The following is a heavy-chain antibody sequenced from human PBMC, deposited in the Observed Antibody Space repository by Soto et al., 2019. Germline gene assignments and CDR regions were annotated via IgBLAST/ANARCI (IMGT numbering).Heavy chain of an antibody. V-gene: IGHV4-4*02. J-gene: IGHJ3*01. CDR3: ASYVGTGGYGAFDL. CDR2: TFRKGDT. D-gene: IGHD3-16*01. Sequence: QVVLQESGPGLVKASGTLSLTCALSGGSVSDKRWWTWVRQTPGKGLEWIGETFRKGDTNYNAFLKSRVSISIDKSRNQVSLILTSVTAADTAVYYCASYVGTGGYGAFDLWGQGTVVTVSS. CDR1: GGSVSDKRW.